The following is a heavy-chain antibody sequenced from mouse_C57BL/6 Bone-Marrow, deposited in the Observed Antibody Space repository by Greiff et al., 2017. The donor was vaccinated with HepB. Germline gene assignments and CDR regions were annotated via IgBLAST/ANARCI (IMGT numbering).Heavy chain of an antibody. D-gene: IGHD2-1*01. CDR1: GYSFTDYN. J-gene: IGHJ4*01. Sequence: VQLKESGPELVKPGASVKISCKASGYSFTDYNMNWVKQSNGKSLEWIGVINPNYGTTSYNQKFKGKATLTVDQSSSTAYMQLNSLTSEDSAVYYCARSDYGNYAYYAMDYWGQGTSVTVSS. CDR3: ARSDYGNYAYYAMDY. CDR2: INPNYGTT. V-gene: IGHV1-39*01.